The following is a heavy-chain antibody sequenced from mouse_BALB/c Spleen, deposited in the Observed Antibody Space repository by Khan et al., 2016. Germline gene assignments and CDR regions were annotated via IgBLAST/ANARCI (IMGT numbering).Heavy chain of an antibody. D-gene: IGHD2-1*01. J-gene: IGHJ2*01. V-gene: IGHV5-6-5*01. CDR3: AREVYYAFDY. Sequence: EVELVESGGGLVKPGGSLKLSCAASGFTVSSYAMSWVRQTPEKRLEWVASISSGGSTYYPDSVKGRFTISRDNARNILYLQMSSLRSEDTARYYCAREVYYAFDYWGEGTTLTVSA. CDR1: GFTVSSYA. CDR2: ISSGGST.